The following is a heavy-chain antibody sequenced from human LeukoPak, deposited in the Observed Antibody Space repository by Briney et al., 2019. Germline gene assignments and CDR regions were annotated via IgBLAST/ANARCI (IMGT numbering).Heavy chain of an antibody. CDR1: GGSISSYY. CDR2: IYYSGST. CDR3: ARGPTTMIVGFDY. J-gene: IGHJ4*02. V-gene: IGHV4-59*01. Sequence: SETLSLTCTVSGGSISSYYWSWIRQPPGKGLEWIGYIYYSGSTNYNPSLKSRVTISVDTSRNQFSLKLSSVTAADTAVYYCARGPTTMIVGFDYWGQGTLVTVSS. D-gene: IGHD3-22*01.